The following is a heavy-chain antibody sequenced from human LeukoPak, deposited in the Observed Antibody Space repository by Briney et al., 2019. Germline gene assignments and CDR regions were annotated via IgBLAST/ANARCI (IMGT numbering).Heavy chain of an antibody. CDR3: ARQRSGSPQY. J-gene: IGHJ4*02. V-gene: IGHV5-51*01. CDR2: IYPGDSDT. Sequence: KHGESLKISCQGFGYSFTSDWIGWVRQMPGKGLEWMGIIYPGDSDTRYSPPFQGQVTISADKSISTAYLQWISLKASDTAMYYCARQRSGSPQYWGQGTLVTVSS. D-gene: IGHD3-10*01. CDR1: GYSFTSDW.